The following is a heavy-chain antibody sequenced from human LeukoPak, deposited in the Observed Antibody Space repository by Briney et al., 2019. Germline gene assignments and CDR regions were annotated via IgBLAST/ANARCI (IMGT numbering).Heavy chain of an antibody. J-gene: IGHJ6*03. CDR3: ARVGGYSSSWLLSRYYYMDV. D-gene: IGHD6-13*01. CDR2: INHSGST. V-gene: IGHV4-34*01. Sequence: SETLSLTCAVYGGSFSGYYWSWIRQPPGKGLEWIGEINHSGSTNYNPPRKSRVTISVDTSKNQFSLKLSSVTAADTGVYYCARVGGYSSSWLLSRYYYMDVWGKGTTVTVSS. CDR1: GGSFSGYY.